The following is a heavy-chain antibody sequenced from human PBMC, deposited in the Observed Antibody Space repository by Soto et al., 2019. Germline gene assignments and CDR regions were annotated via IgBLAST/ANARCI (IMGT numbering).Heavy chain of an antibody. CDR1: GFTFSSHW. CDR2: INGDGIST. D-gene: IGHD2-15*01. J-gene: IGHJ6*02. Sequence: AGGSLRLSCTASGFTFSSHWMDWVRQAPGKGPVWVSRINGDGISTNYAEFVQGRFTISRDNAKNTLYLQMNRLRVEDTGIYYCAGVVNVGYYYYAMDVWGQGTTVTV. V-gene: IGHV3-74*01. CDR3: AGVVNVGYYYYAMDV.